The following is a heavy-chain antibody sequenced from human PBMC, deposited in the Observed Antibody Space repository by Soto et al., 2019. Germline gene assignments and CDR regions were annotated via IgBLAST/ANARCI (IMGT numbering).Heavy chain of an antibody. J-gene: IGHJ6*03. Sequence: SETLSLTCTVSGGSISSSSYYWGWIRQPPGKGLEWIGSIYYSGSTYYNPSLKSRVTISVDTSKNQFSLKLSSVTAADTAVYYCARLSTMVDYYYYYMDVWGKGTTVTVSS. D-gene: IGHD2-15*01. V-gene: IGHV4-39*01. CDR1: GGSISSSSYY. CDR2: IYYSGST. CDR3: ARLSTMVDYYYYYMDV.